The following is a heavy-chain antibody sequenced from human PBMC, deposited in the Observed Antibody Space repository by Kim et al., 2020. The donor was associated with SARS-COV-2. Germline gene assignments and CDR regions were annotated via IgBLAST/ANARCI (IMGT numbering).Heavy chain of an antibody. D-gene: IGHD6-19*01. J-gene: IGHJ4*02. Sequence: GGSLRLSCGASGFTVNNYAMHWVRQAPGKGLEWVSSVTGDGGRIFYADSVKGRFTISRDNSKNTVFLQMNSVRAEDTAVYYCAKAQAHSCGWYFFEYWGQGTLVTVSS. CDR3: AKAQAHSCGWYFFEY. CDR2: VTGDGGRI. V-gene: IGHV3-23*01. CDR1: GFTVNNYA.